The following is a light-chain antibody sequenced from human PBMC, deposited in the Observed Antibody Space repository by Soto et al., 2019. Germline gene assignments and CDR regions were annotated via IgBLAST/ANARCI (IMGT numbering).Light chain of an antibody. CDR2: KAS. CDR3: QQYNDNWT. V-gene: IGKV1-5*03. CDR1: RSISSW. Sequence: DIQMTQSPSALSASVGARVTITCRASRSISSWLAWYQQKPGKAPKLLIYKASTSQSGVPSRFSGSGSGTEFTLAISSLQPDDSATYYCQQYNDNWTFGQGTKV. J-gene: IGKJ1*01.